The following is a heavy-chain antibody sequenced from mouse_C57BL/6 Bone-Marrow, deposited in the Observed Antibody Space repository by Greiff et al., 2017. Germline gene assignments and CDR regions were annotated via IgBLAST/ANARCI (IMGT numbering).Heavy chain of an antibody. CDR1: GFTFSSYA. CDR2: ISDGGSYT. J-gene: IGHJ1*03. D-gene: IGHD1-1*01. Sequence: EVQLVESGGGLVKPGGSLKLSCAASGFTFSSYAMSWVRQTPEKRLEWVATISDGGSYTYYPDNVKGRFTISRDNAKNNLYLQMSQLKSEDTAMYYCAREGDYYYGSSYWYFDVWGTGTTVTVSS. CDR3: AREGDYYYGSSYWYFDV. V-gene: IGHV5-4*01.